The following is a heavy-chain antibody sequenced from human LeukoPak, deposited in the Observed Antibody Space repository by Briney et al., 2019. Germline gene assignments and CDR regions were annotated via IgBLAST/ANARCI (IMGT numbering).Heavy chain of an antibody. CDR3: AGVSGSYYSDY. Sequence: GSLRLSCAASGVNVSINYMSWVRQAPGKGLEWIGSMYHRGTSYYNPSLKSRVTISVDTSKNQFSLKLESVTAADTALYYCAGVSGSYYSDYWGRGTLVTVSS. J-gene: IGHJ4*02. V-gene: IGHV4-38-2*01. D-gene: IGHD1-26*01. CDR2: MYHRGTS. CDR1: GVNVSINY.